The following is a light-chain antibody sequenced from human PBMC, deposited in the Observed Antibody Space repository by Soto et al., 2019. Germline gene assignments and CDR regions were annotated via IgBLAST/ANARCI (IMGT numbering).Light chain of an antibody. Sequence: DIVMTQSPATLSVSPGERATLSCKASQSVSNQLAWYQQRPGQAPRLLIHDASYRATDIPPRFSGSGSGTDFTLTISSLEPEDFAVYYCQQRRSWPPTITFGQGTRLEIK. CDR1: QSVSNQ. CDR3: QQRRSWPPTIT. CDR2: DAS. J-gene: IGKJ5*01. V-gene: IGKV3-11*01.